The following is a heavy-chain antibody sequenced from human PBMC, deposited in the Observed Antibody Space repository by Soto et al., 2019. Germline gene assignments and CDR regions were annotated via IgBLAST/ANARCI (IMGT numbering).Heavy chain of an antibody. V-gene: IGHV3-23*01. CDR2: ISGSGGST. CDR3: ANAIGGHGAPFDY. J-gene: IGHJ4*02. Sequence: GGSLRLSCAASGFTFSSYAMSWVRQAPGKGLEWVSAISGSGGSTYYADSVKGRFTISRDNSKNTLYLQMNSLRAEDTAVYYSANAIGGHGAPFDYWGQGTLVTVSP. CDR1: GFTFSSYA. D-gene: IGHD4-17*01.